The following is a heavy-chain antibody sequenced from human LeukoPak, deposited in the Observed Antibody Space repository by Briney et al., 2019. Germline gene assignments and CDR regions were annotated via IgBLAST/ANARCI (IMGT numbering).Heavy chain of an antibody. V-gene: IGHV4-39*01. CDR1: GGSISSSSYY. J-gene: IGHJ4*02. CDR3: ARRRFVRGPDVVNPFDY. D-gene: IGHD2-8*01. Sequence: SETLSLTCTGSGGSISSSSYYWCWIRQPPGKGLEWIGSIYYSGSTYYNPSLKSRVTISVATSKNQLSLKLSSVTAADTAVYYCARRRFVRGPDVVNPFDYWGQGTLVTVSS. CDR2: IYYSGST.